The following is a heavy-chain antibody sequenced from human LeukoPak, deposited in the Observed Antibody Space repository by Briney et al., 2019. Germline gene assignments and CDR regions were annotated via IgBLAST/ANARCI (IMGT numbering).Heavy chain of an antibody. V-gene: IGHV4-31*03. D-gene: IGHD3-22*01. CDR1: GGSISSGGYY. CDR3: ARGYYDSSGSLVFDP. CDR2: IYYSGST. J-gene: IGHJ5*02. Sequence: SETLSLTCTASGGSISSGGYYWSWIRQHPGKGLEWIGYIYYSGSTYYNPSLKSRVTISVDTSKNQFSLKLSSVTAADTAVYYCARGYYDSSGSLVFDPWGQGTLVTVSS.